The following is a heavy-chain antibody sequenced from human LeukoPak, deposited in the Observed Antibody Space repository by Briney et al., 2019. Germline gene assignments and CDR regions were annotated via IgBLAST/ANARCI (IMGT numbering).Heavy chain of an antibody. V-gene: IGHV3-74*03. D-gene: IGHD3-10*01. Sequence: GGSLRLSCAASGFALSNYWMINWVRQVPGKGLEWVSRINSDGSIKSDAKYTTYADSVKGRFTISTDNAKNTLYLQMNSLRAEDTAVYYCARRRRYGSGSYYIDYWGQGTLVTVSS. CDR2: INSDGSI. CDR1: GFALSNYW. J-gene: IGHJ4*02. CDR3: ARRRRYGSGSYYIDY.